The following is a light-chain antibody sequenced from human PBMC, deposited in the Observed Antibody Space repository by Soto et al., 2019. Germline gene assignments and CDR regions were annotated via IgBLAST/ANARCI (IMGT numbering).Light chain of an antibody. CDR1: SSDIGNYNL. CDR2: EVS. J-gene: IGLJ2*01. CDR3: CSYAGSSTYLL. V-gene: IGLV2-23*02. Sequence: QSALTQPASVSGSPGQSITISCTGTSSDIGNYNLVSWYQQHPGKAPKLLIYEVSNRPSGVSDRFSGSKSGNTASLTISGLQAEDEADYYCCSYAGSSTYLLFGGGTQLTVL.